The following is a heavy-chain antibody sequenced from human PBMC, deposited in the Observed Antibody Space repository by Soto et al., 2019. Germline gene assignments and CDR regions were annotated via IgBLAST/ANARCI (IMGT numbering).Heavy chain of an antibody. J-gene: IGHJ4*02. CDR1: GFTFSSYG. V-gene: IGHV3-33*01. CDR2: IWYDGSNK. Sequence: GGSLRLSCAASGFTFSSYGMHWVRQAPGKGLEWVAVIWYDGSNKYYADSVKGRFTISRDNSKNTLYLQMNSLRAEDTAVYYCARDPNHDFYYEEPRFDYWGQGTLVTVSS. CDR3: ARDPNHDFYYEEPRFDY. D-gene: IGHD3-22*01.